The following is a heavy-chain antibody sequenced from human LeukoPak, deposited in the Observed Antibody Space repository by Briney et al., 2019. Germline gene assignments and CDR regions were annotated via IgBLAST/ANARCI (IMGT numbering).Heavy chain of an antibody. V-gene: IGHV3-66*01. CDR1: GFTVSSNY. D-gene: IGHD6-19*01. Sequence: GGSLRLSCAASGFTVSSNYMSWVRQAPGKGLEWVSVIYSGGSTYYADPVKGRFTISRDNSKNTLYLQMNSLRAEDTAVYYCTRDSSGWYYFDYWGQGTLVTVSS. J-gene: IGHJ4*02. CDR2: IYSGGST. CDR3: TRDSSGWYYFDY.